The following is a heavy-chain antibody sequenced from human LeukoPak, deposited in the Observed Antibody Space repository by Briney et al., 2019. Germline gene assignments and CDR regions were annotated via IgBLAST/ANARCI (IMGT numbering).Heavy chain of an antibody. Sequence: SETLSLTCTVSGGSISSSSYYWGWIRQPPGKGLEWIGSIYYSGSTYYNPSLKSRVTISVDTSKNQFSLKLSSVTAADTAVYYCATYDYGGNFDYWGQGTLVTVSS. D-gene: IGHD4-23*01. V-gene: IGHV4-39*07. CDR1: GGSISSSSYY. CDR2: IYYSGST. J-gene: IGHJ4*02. CDR3: ATYDYGGNFDY.